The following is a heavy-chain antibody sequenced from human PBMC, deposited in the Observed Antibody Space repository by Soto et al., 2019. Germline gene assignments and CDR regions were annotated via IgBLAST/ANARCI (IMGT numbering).Heavy chain of an antibody. CDR2: IWYDGSNK. D-gene: IGHD3-3*01. J-gene: IGHJ6*02. Sequence: QVQLVESGGGVVQPGRSLRLSCAASGFTFSSYGMHWVRQDPGKGLEWVAVIWYDGSNKYYADSVKGRFTISRDNYKNTLYLQMNSLRAEDTAVYYCARETNYDFWSGYPQNYYYYGMDVWGQGTTVTVSS. V-gene: IGHV3-33*01. CDR3: ARETNYDFWSGYPQNYYYYGMDV. CDR1: GFTFSSYG.